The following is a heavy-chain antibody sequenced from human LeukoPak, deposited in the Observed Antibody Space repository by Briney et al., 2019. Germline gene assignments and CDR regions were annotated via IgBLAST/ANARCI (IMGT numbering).Heavy chain of an antibody. Sequence: PGGSLRLSCAASGFTFSSYAMSWVRQAPGKGLEWVSAISGSGGSTYYADSVKGRFTISRDNSKNTLYLQMNSLRAEDTALYYCAKAYSGSLWGGDFDYWGQGTLVTVSS. CDR2: ISGSGGST. CDR1: GFTFSSYA. V-gene: IGHV3-23*01. D-gene: IGHD1-26*01. J-gene: IGHJ4*02. CDR3: AKAYSGSLWGGDFDY.